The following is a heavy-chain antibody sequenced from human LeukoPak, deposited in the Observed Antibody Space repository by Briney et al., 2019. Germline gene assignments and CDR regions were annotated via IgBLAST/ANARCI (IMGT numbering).Heavy chain of an antibody. D-gene: IGHD1-26*01. CDR2: INPNSGGT. J-gene: IGHJ3*02. Sequence: ASVKVSCKAAGYTFTGYYMHWVRQAPGQGLEWMGWINPNSGGTNYAQKFQGRVTMTRDTSISTAYMELSRLRSDDTAVYYCARDRVRSGSYQVGSAFDIWGQGTMVTVSS. CDR1: GYTFTGYY. CDR3: ARDRVRSGSYQVGSAFDI. V-gene: IGHV1-2*02.